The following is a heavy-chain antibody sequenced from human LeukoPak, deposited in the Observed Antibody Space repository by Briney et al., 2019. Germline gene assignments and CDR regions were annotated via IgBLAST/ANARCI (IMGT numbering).Heavy chain of an antibody. Sequence: GESLKISCKGSGYSFTSYWVGWVRQMPGKGLEWMGIIYPGDSDTRYSPSFQGQVTISADKSISTAYLQWSSLKASDTAMYYCARVSGDIVVVLAAFDIWGQGTMVTVSS. CDR3: ARVSGDIVVVLAAFDI. V-gene: IGHV5-51*01. CDR1: GYSFTSYW. CDR2: IYPGDSDT. D-gene: IGHD2-2*01. J-gene: IGHJ3*02.